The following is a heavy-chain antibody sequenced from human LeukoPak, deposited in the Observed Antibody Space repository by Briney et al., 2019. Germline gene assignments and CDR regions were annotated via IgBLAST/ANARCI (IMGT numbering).Heavy chain of an antibody. CDR3: ASRRYNSGWSPFDS. V-gene: IGHV3-7*01. D-gene: IGHD6-19*01. CDR1: GFTFSSYW. Sequence: WGSLRLSCAASGFTFSSYWMSWVRQAPGKGLEWVANIKQDGSEKFYVDSVKGRFTISRDNTKNSLYLQMDSLRAEDTAVYYCASRRYNSGWSPFDSWGQGTLVTVSS. J-gene: IGHJ4*02. CDR2: IKQDGSEK.